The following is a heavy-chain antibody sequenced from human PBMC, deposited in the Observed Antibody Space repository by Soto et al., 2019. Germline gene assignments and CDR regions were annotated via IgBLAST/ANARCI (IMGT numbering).Heavy chain of an antibody. CDR1: GDSINNYY. CDR3: ARSQYFYYGMNV. CDR2: IYSSGVT. J-gene: IGHJ6*02. Sequence: SETLSLTCTVSGDSINNYYWSWVRQPPGKGLEWIGYIYSSGVTKYNSSLKSRLTISIDTSKSQFSLRLDSVTAAGTAVYYCARSQYFYYGMNVWGQGTPVTVSS. V-gene: IGHV4-59*01. D-gene: IGHD2-2*01.